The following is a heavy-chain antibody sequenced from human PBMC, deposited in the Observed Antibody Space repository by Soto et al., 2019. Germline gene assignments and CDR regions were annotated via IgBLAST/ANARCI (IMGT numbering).Heavy chain of an antibody. D-gene: IGHD5-12*01. CDR1: GFTFSSYA. V-gene: IGHV3-30*18. CDR2: ISYDGSNK. CDR3: AKDHSGYDWPPYGMDV. Sequence: GGSLRLSCAASGFTFSSYAMSWVRQAPGKGLEWVAVISYDGSNKYYADSVKGRFTISRDNSKNTLYLQMNSLRAEDTAVYYCAKDHSGYDWPPYGMDVWGQGTTVTVSS. J-gene: IGHJ6*02.